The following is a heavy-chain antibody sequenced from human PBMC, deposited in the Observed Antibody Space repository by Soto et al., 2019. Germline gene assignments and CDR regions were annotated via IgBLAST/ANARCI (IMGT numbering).Heavy chain of an antibody. J-gene: IGHJ4*02. Sequence: QITLKESGPTLVKPTQTLTLTCTFSGFSLSTSGVNVAWIRQPPGKALEWLALIYWDGDKRYSPSLRSRLTITKDTSKNQVVLTMTNMDPVDTATYFCAHRLDDISPCDSWGQGTLVTVYS. CDR3: AHRLDDISPCDS. V-gene: IGHV2-5*02. CDR2: IYWDGDK. CDR1: GFSLSTSGVN. D-gene: IGHD3-9*01.